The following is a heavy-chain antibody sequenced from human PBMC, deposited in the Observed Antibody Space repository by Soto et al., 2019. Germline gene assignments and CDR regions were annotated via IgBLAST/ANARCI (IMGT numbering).Heavy chain of an antibody. Sequence: WQTLSLTCAISGDSVSSDITSWNWIRQSPSRGLEWLGRTYYRSKWFYDYAASVKSRITINPDTSKNQFSLELNSMTPEDTAVYYCARGNALDVWGQGTVVTVSS. CDR2: TYYRSKWFY. J-gene: IGHJ3*01. D-gene: IGHD3-10*01. CDR1: GDSVSSDITS. CDR3: ARGNALDV. V-gene: IGHV6-1*01.